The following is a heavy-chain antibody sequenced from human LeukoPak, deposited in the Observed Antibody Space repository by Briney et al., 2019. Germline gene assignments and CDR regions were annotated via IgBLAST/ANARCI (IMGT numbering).Heavy chain of an antibody. CDR1: GFSFDDYG. CDR3: ARAGYFDSSGYYYGANLDC. Sequence: PGGSLRLSCAASGFSFDDYGMSWVRQAPGKGLEWVSGINWNGDSTGYADSVKGRFTISRDNAKNSLYLLMNSLSAEDTALYYCARAGYFDSSGYYYGANLDCWGQGTLVTVSS. V-gene: IGHV3-20*04. CDR2: INWNGDST. J-gene: IGHJ4*02. D-gene: IGHD3-22*01.